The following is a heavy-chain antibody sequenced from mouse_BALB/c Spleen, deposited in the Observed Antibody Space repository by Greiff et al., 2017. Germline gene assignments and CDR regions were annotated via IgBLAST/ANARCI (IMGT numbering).Heavy chain of an antibody. CDR1: GFTFSSYA. J-gene: IGHJ1*01. CDR3: AREGLRRWYFDV. CDR2: ISSGGST. D-gene: IGHD2-2*01. V-gene: IGHV5-6-5*01. Sequence: DVKLVESGGGLVKPGGSLKLSCAASGFTFSSYAMSWVRQTPEKRLEWVASISSGGSTYYPDSVKGRFTISRDNARNILYLQMSSLRSEDTAMYYCAREGLRRWYFDVWGAGTTVTVSS.